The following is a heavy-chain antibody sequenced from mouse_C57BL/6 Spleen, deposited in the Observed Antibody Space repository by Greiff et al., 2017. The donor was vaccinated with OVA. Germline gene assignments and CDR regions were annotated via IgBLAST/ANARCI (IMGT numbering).Heavy chain of an antibody. D-gene: IGHD2-5*01. V-gene: IGHV5-4*01. CDR3: ARDYSNYKEFAY. CDR1: GFTFSSYA. Sequence: EVKLMESGGGLVKPGGSLKLSCAASGFTFSSYAMSWVRQTPEKRLEWVATISDGGSYTYYPDNVKGRFTISRDNAKNNLYLQMSHLKSEDTAMYYCARDYSNYKEFAYWGQGTLVTVSA. J-gene: IGHJ3*01. CDR2: ISDGGSYT.